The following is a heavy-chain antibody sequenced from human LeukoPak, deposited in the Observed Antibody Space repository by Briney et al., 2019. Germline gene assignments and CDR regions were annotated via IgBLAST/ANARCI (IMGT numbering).Heavy chain of an antibody. CDR3: AGGRAPVVLGKWFGP. CDR1: GGSFSGYY. J-gene: IGHJ5*02. CDR2: INHSGST. D-gene: IGHD3-10*01. Sequence: SETLSLTCAVYGGSFSGYYWSWIRQPPGKGLEWIGEINHSGSTNYNPSLKTRVTVSVDTSKNQFSLKLRSVTGAGKAVYYCAGGRAPVVLGKWFGPWGPGNLVTVSS. V-gene: IGHV4-34*01.